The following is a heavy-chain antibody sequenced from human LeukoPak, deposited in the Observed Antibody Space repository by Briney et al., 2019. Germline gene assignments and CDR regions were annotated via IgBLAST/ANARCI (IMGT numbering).Heavy chain of an antibody. D-gene: IGHD2-21*02. CDR1: GFTFSSYA. CDR2: INSDGSST. Sequence: GGSLRLSCAASGFTFSSYAMSWVRQAPGEGLVWVSRINSDGSSTSYADSVKGRFTISRDNAKNTLYLQMNSLRAEDTAVYYCARERVVVTAIEDCYYGMDVWGQGTTVTVSS. J-gene: IGHJ6*02. V-gene: IGHV3-74*01. CDR3: ARERVVVTAIEDCYYGMDV.